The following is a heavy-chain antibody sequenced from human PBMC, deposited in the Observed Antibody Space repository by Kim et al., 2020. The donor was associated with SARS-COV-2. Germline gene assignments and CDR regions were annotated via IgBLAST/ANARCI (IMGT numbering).Heavy chain of an antibody. CDR1: YA. Sequence: YAISWVRQARGQGLEWMGGIIPIFGTANYAQKFQGRVTITADESTSTAYMELSSLRSEDTAVYYCARDLRRITMVRGVMGIFDYWGQGTLAT. CDR2: IIPIFGTA. D-gene: IGHD3-10*01. CDR3: ARDLRRITMVRGVMGIFDY. V-gene: IGHV1-69*01. J-gene: IGHJ4*02.